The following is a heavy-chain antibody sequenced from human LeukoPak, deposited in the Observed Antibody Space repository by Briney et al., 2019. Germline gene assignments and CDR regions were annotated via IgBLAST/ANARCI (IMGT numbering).Heavy chain of an antibody. D-gene: IGHD6-19*01. CDR1: VGSISSSSYY. CDR3: ARHCGRAVDGTKIRY. CDR2: FFYSETT. Sequence: SETLSLTCTFSVGSISSSSYYWGWIRQPPGKGLEWVGSFFYSETTYYNPSLKSRVTISVDTSKNQFSLKLNSVTAADTAVYYCARHCGRAVDGTKIRYWGQGTLVTVSS. J-gene: IGHJ4*02. V-gene: IGHV4-39*01.